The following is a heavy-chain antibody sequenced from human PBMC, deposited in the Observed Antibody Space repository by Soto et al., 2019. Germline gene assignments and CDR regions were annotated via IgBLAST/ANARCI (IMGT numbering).Heavy chain of an antibody. CDR2: INSDGSST. J-gene: IGHJ4*02. D-gene: IGHD2-15*01. CDR1: GFTFSSYW. Sequence: GGSLRLSCAASGFTFSSYWMRWVRQAPGKGLVWVSRINSDGSSTSYADSVKGRFTISRDNAKNTLYLQMNSLRAEDTAVYYCARDQGYCSGGSCYVAGYWGQGTLVTVSS. V-gene: IGHV3-74*01. CDR3: ARDQGYCSGGSCYVAGY.